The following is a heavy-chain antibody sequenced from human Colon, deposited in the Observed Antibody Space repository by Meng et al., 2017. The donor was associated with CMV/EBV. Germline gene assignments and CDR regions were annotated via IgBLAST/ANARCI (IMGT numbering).Heavy chain of an antibody. CDR1: GFIVNSNF. D-gene: IGHD2-2*02. Sequence: GGSLKISCAASGFIVNSNFLSWVRQAPGKGLEWVSVLFSGGRPFYADSVKGRFTVSTDNSENTLYLQMNSLRPEDTAVYYCARDRCSNTSCYNYYGMDVWGQGTMVTVSS. J-gene: IGHJ6*02. V-gene: IGHV3-66*02. CDR2: LFSGGRP. CDR3: ARDRCSNTSCYNYYGMDV.